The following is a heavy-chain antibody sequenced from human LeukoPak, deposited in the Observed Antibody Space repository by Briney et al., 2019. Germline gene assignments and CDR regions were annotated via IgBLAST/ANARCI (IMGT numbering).Heavy chain of an antibody. J-gene: IGHJ3*02. Sequence: ASVKVSCKASGYTFTSYGISWVRQAPGQGLEWMGWISAYNGNTNYAQKLQGRVTMTTDTSTSTAYMELRSLRSDDTAVYYCARDQSDYGDFLDAFDIWGQGTMVTVSS. D-gene: IGHD4-17*01. CDR3: ARDQSDYGDFLDAFDI. V-gene: IGHV1-18*01. CDR1: GYTFTSYG. CDR2: ISAYNGNT.